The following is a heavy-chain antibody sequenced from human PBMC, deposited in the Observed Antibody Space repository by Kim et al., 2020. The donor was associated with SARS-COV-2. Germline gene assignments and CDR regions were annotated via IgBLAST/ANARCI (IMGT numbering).Heavy chain of an antibody. D-gene: IGHD5-18*01. Sequence: YAQKFKGRVTMTRDTSISTAYMELSRLRSHDTAVYYCAREMRGYSYGHDYWGQGTLVPVSS. CDR3: AREMRGYSYGHDY. V-gene: IGHV1-2*02. J-gene: IGHJ4*02.